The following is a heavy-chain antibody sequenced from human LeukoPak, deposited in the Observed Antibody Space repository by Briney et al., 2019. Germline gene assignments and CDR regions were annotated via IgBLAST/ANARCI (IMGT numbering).Heavy chain of an antibody. CDR1: GYSLSELS. Sequence: EASVKVSCKVSGYSLSELSMHWVRQAPGKGLEWMGGFDPEDGETFYAQNFQGRVTMTLDTSTDTAYVELSSLRSEDTAVYYCASGHTTYFFQDWGQGTLVSVSS. J-gene: IGHJ4*02. CDR2: FDPEDGET. CDR3: ASGHTTYFFQD. V-gene: IGHV1-24*01. D-gene: IGHD3-9*01.